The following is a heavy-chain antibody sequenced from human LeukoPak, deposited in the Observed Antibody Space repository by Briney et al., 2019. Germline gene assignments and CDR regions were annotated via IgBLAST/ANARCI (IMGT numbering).Heavy chain of an antibody. V-gene: IGHV4-34*01. J-gene: IGHJ4*02. D-gene: IGHD1-26*01. CDR1: GGSFSGYY. Sequence: SETLSLTCAVYGGSFSGYYWSWIRQLPGKGLEWIGEINHSGSTNYNPSLKSRVTISVDTSKNQFSLKLSSVTAADTAVYYCARGVVGATTFTSVVDYWGQGTLVTVSS. CDR2: INHSGST. CDR3: ARGVVGATTFTSVVDY.